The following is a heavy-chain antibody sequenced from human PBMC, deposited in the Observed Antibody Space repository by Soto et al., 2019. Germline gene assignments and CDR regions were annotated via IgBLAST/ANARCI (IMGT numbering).Heavy chain of an antibody. J-gene: IGHJ6*02. CDR3: AITPEVIIASDYSYSGMDV. CDR1: GVTVSTSA. V-gene: IGHV1-69*01. CDR2: IILILGTT. Sequence: QVQLVQSGAEVKMPGSSVKVSCKASGVTVSTSAISWVRQAPGQGLEWMGVIILILGTTNYAQKFQGRVKITEDEPTSTGFMELSSLRSEDTAVYYLAITPEVIIASDYSYSGMDVWGQGTTVTVPS. D-gene: IGHD3-10*01.